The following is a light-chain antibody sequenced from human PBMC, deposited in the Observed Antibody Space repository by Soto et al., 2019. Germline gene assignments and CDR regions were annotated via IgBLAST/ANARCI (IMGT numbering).Light chain of an antibody. CDR1: KLGDKY. Sequence: ELTQPPSVSVSPGQTASITCSGDKLGDKYACWYQQKPGQSPVLVIYEDNKRPSGIPERFSGSNSGNTATLTISGTQAMDEADYYCQAWDGSSYVFGTGTKLTVL. CDR3: QAWDGSSYV. CDR2: EDN. V-gene: IGLV3-1*01. J-gene: IGLJ1*01.